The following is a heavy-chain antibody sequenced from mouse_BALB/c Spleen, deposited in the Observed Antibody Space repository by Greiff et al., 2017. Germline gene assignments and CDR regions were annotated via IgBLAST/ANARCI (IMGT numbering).Heavy chain of an antibody. CDR2: ISSGGSYT. Sequence: EVKLMESGGDLVKPGGSLKLSCAASGFTFSSYGMSWVRQTPDKRLEWVATISSGGSYTYYPDSVKGRFTISRDNAKNTLYLQMSSLKSEDTAMYYCARRGDYYAMDYWGQGTSVTVSS. CDR3: ARRGDYYAMDY. V-gene: IGHV5-6*01. J-gene: IGHJ4*01. CDR1: GFTFSSYG.